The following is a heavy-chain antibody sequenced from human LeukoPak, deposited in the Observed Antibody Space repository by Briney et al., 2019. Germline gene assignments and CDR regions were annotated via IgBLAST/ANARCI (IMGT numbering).Heavy chain of an antibody. CDR2: ISSNGGST. CDR1: GFTFSSYA. J-gene: IGHJ4*02. D-gene: IGHD3-10*01. CDR3: ARVASGLLWFIFDY. V-gene: IGHV3-64*01. Sequence: GGSLRLSCAASGFTFSSYAMHWVRQAPGKGLEYVSAISSNGGSTYYANSVKGRFTISRDNSKNTLYLQMGSLRAEAMAVYYCARVASGLLWFIFDYWGQGTLVTVSS.